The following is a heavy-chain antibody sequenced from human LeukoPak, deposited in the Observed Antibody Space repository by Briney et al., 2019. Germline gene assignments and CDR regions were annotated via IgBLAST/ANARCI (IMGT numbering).Heavy chain of an antibody. Sequence: PGGSLRLSCAASGFTFSSYAMSWVRQAPGKGLEWVSAIGGSGNTYYADSVKGRFTTSRDNSKNTLFLQMNSLRAEDTAVYYCAKSGGAGRGLDYWGQGTLVTVSS. V-gene: IGHV3-23*01. CDR1: GFTFSSYA. CDR3: AKSGGAGRGLDY. J-gene: IGHJ4*02. CDR2: IGGSGNT. D-gene: IGHD1-26*01.